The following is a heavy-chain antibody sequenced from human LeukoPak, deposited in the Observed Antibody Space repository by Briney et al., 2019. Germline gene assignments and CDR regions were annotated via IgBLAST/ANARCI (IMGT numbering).Heavy chain of an antibody. Sequence: SGTLSLTCAVYGGSFHKLYWDWVRPPPGKGPEWIGEINHSGSAKYNPSLKSQITISVDTSKNQFSLKVTSVTAADTAVYYCASSSSTDPQLDPWGQGTLVTVSP. V-gene: IGHV4-34*01. CDR3: ASSSSTDPQLDP. CDR1: GGSFHKLY. CDR2: INHSGSA. J-gene: IGHJ5*02. D-gene: IGHD4-11*01.